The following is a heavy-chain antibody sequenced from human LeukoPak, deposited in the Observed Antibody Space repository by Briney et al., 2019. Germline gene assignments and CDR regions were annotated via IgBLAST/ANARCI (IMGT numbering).Heavy chain of an antibody. D-gene: IGHD3-22*01. CDR1: GFTFSSYG. CDR3: ARERRDYNIPRHFDY. CDR2: IWYDGSNK. Sequence: PGRPLRLSWAPSGFTFSSYGMHWVRQAPGKGLELVAVIWYDGSNKYYADSVKGRFTISRDNSKNTLYQQMNSLRAEDTAVYYCARERRDYNIPRHFDYWGQGTLVTVSS. V-gene: IGHV3-33*01. J-gene: IGHJ4*02.